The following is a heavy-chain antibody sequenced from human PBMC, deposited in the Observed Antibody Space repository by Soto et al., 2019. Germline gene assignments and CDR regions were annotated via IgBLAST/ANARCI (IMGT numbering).Heavy chain of an antibody. V-gene: IGHV1-69*12. D-gene: IGHD5-12*01. CDR3: ARALGSGYEPGDY. CDR2: IISIFGKP. Sequence: QVQLVQSGAELKKPGSSVKVSCKASGGTFAISVFNWVRQAPGQGLEWMGGIISIFGKPNYSQKFLGRVTTTADESTSTGYMELSNLRSDDTAIYYCARALGSGYEPGDYWGQGTQVTVSS. CDR1: GGTFAISV. J-gene: IGHJ4*02.